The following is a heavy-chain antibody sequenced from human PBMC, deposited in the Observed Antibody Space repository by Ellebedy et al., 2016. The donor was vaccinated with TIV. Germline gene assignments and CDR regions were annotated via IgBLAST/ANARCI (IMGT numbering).Heavy chain of an antibody. V-gene: IGHV1-8*01. CDR1: GYTFTSYD. Sequence: ASVKVSXXASGYTFTSYDINWVRQATGQGLEWMGWMNPNSGNTGYAQKFQGRVTMTRNTSISTAYMELSSLRSDDTAVYYCARGREHSSSWWGGLRYGMDVWGQGTTVTVSS. CDR3: ARGREHSSSWWGGLRYGMDV. D-gene: IGHD6-13*01. CDR2: MNPNSGNT. J-gene: IGHJ6*02.